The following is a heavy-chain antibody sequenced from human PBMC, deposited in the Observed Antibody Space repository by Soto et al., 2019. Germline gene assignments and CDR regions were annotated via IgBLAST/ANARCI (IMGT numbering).Heavy chain of an antibody. CDR2: ISGSGGST. D-gene: IGHD2-15*01. V-gene: IGHV3-23*01. Sequence: EVQLLESGGGLVQPGGSLRLSCAASGFTFSSYAMSWVRQAPGKGLEWVSAISGSGGSTYYADSVKGRFTITRDKSKHTLYLQMNSLRAEDTAVYYCAKILFAEAATFHYCDYWGQGTLVTFSS. J-gene: IGHJ4*02. CDR3: AKILFAEAATFHYCDY. CDR1: GFTFSSYA.